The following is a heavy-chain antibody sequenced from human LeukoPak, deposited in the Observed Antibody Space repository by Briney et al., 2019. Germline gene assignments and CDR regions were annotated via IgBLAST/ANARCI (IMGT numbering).Heavy chain of an antibody. Sequence: PGGSLRLSCIGSGFTFGDYALSWVRLAPGKGLEWVGFIRRKASGGTTEYAASVRGRFAISRDDSENIAYLQMTSLKTEDTALYYCTTNYHSSESRLWFYYMDVWGRGTTVTVSS. J-gene: IGHJ6*03. CDR1: GFTFGDYA. CDR3: TTNYHSSESRLWFYYMDV. V-gene: IGHV3-49*04. D-gene: IGHD3-10*01. CDR2: IRRKASGGTT.